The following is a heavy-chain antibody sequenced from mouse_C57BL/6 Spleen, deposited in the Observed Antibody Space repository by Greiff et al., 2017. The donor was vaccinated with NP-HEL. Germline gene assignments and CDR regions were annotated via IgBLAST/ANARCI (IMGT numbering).Heavy chain of an antibody. V-gene: IGHV2-2*01. CDR3: ARMDDYEGYYAMDY. Sequence: VPLPPSLPGLLPPSQSLSLTCPVSGFSLPSYGVHLVRQSPGTVLDWLGVIWSGGSTDYNAAFISRLSISKDNSKSQVFFKMNSLQADDTAIYYCARMDDYEGYYAMDYWGQGTSVTVSS. CDR1: GFSLPSYG. CDR2: IWSGGST. D-gene: IGHD2-4*01. J-gene: IGHJ4*01.